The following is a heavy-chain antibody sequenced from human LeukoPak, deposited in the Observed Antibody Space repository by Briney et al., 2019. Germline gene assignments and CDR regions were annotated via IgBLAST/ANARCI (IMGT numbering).Heavy chain of an antibody. J-gene: IGHJ4*02. CDR3: ARGLTVLDYYYGSGSYYDY. CDR1: GYTFTSYY. Sequence: ASVKVSCKASGYTFTSYYMHWVRPAPGQGLEWMGIINPSGGSTSYAQKFQGRVTMTRDTSTSTVYMELSSLRSEDTAVYYCARGLTVLDYYYGSGSYYDYWGQGTLVTVSS. CDR2: INPSGGST. V-gene: IGHV1-46*01. D-gene: IGHD3-10*01.